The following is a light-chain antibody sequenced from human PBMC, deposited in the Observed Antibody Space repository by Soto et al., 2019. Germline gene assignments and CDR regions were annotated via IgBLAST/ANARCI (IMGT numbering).Light chain of an antibody. CDR3: QSYGSSLSGYV. V-gene: IGLV1-40*01. Sequence: QSVLTQPPSVSGAPGQRVTISCTGSSSNIGAGYDVHWYQQLPGTAPKLLIYGNSNRPSGVPDRLPGSKSGTSASLAITGLQAEDEADYYCQSYGSSLSGYVFGTGTKVTVL. J-gene: IGLJ1*01. CDR2: GNS. CDR1: SSNIGAGYD.